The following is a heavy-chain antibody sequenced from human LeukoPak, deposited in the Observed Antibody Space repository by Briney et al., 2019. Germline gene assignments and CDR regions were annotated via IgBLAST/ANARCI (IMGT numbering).Heavy chain of an antibody. Sequence: PGGSLRLSCAASGFTFSSHSMNWVRQAPGKGLEWVSSISSSSSYIYYADSVKGRFTISRDNAKNSLYLQMNSLRAEDTAVYYCARDYVVPAAIPAYYGMDVWGKGTTVTVSS. CDR2: ISSSSSYI. J-gene: IGHJ6*04. V-gene: IGHV3-21*01. CDR1: GFTFSSHS. CDR3: ARDYVVPAAIPAYYGMDV. D-gene: IGHD2-2*01.